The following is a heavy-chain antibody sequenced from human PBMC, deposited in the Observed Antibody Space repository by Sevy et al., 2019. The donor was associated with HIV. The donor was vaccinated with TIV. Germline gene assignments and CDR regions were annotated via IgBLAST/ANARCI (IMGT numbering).Heavy chain of an antibody. CDR1: GGSISSGGYY. V-gene: IGHV4-31*03. J-gene: IGHJ4*02. CDR2: IYYSGST. Sequence: SETLSLTCTVSGGSISSGGYYWSWIRQHPGKGLEWIGYIYYSGSTYYNPSLKSRVTISVDTSKNQFSLKLSSVTAADTAVYYCARDLRGRRGSYYFDYWGQGTLVTVSS. CDR3: ARDLRGRRGSYYFDY. D-gene: IGHD1-26*01.